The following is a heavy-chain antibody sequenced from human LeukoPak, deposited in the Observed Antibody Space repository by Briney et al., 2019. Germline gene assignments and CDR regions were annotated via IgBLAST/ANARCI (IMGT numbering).Heavy chain of an antibody. CDR3: ARDGRYYDILTGYYNVRGYFDY. D-gene: IGHD3-9*01. CDR2: IYSGGST. Sequence: QTGGSLRLSCAASGFTVSSNYMSWVRQAPGKGLEWVSVIYSGGSTYYADSVKGRFTISRDNSKNTLYLQMNSLRAEDTAVYYCARDGRYYDILTGYYNVRGYFDYWGQGTLVTVSS. J-gene: IGHJ4*02. V-gene: IGHV3-53*01. CDR1: GFTVSSNY.